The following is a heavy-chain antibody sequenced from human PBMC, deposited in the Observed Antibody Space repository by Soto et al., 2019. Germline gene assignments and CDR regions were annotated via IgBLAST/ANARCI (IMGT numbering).Heavy chain of an antibody. CDR2: TYYRSRCFQ. D-gene: IGHD1-1*01. CDR3: ASGNALNV. Sequence: PSQTLSLTCAISGDSVSSDITSWNWIRQSPSRGLEWLGRTYYRSRCFQDDADSVKSRITSNADTSKYQFSRELKSLTPEDTAVYYCASGNALNVWGQVTLVTV. J-gene: IGHJ3*01. V-gene: IGHV6-1*01. CDR1: GDSVSSDITS.